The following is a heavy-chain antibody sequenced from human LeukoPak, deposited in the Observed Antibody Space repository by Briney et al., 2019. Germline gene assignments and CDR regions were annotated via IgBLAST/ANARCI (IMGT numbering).Heavy chain of an antibody. D-gene: IGHD2-2*01. CDR3: ARVYCSSTSCLLPYWYFDL. Sequence: SQTLSLTCTVSGGSISSGSYYWSWIRQPAGKGLEWIGRIYTSGSTNYNPSLKSRVTISVDTSKNQFSLRLSSVTAADTAVYYCARVYCSSTSCLLPYWYFDLWGRGTLVTVSS. CDR2: IYTSGST. J-gene: IGHJ2*01. CDR1: GGSISSGSYY. V-gene: IGHV4-61*02.